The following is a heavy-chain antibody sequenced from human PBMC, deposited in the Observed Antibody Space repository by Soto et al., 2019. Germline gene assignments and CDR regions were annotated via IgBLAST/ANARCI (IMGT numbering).Heavy chain of an antibody. CDR3: ASSILGVLRFLEWEDAFDI. CDR1: GYTFTSFG. Sequence: GASVKVSCKATGYTFTSFGISWVRQAPGQGLEWMGWISAYNGNTNYAQKFQGRVTMTRNTSISTAYMELSSLRSEDTAVYYCASSILGVLRFLEWEDAFDIWGQGTMVTVS. D-gene: IGHD3-3*01. CDR2: ISAYNGNT. J-gene: IGHJ3*02. V-gene: IGHV1-18*01.